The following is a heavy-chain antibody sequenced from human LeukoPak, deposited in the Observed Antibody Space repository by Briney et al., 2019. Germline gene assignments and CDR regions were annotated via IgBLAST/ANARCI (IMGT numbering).Heavy chain of an antibody. V-gene: IGHV1-18*01. Sequence: ASVKVSCKASGYTFTSYGISWVRQAPGQGLEWMGWISAYNGNTNYAQKLQGRVTMTTDTSTSTAYMELRSLRSDDTAVYYCARDTSGSTGGPLLFQHWGQGTLVTVSS. CDR2: ISAYNGNT. D-gene: IGHD1-26*01. CDR3: ARDTSGSTGGPLLFQH. J-gene: IGHJ1*01. CDR1: GYTFTSYG.